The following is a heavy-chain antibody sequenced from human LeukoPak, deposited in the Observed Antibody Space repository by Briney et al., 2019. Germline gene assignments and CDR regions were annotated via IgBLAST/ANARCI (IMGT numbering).Heavy chain of an antibody. CDR1: GYSSTSYW. D-gene: IGHD1-26*01. CDR2: IYLGDSDT. V-gene: IGHV5-51*01. CDR3: AGPLKYSSDAFDI. Sequence: GESLKISCKGSGYSSTSYWIGWVRQMPGKGLEWMGIIYLGDSDTRYSPSFQGQVTILADKSITTAHLQWRSLKASDTAMYYCAGPLKYSSDAFDIWGQGTMVTVSS. J-gene: IGHJ3*02.